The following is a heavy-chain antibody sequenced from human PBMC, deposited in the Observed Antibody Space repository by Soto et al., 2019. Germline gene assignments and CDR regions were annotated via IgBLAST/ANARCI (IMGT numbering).Heavy chain of an antibody. Sequence: QITLKESGPPLVKPTQTLTLTCTFSGFSLSTSGVGVGWIRQPPGKALEWLALIYWDDDKRYSPSLTSRLTVTKDTSKNQVVLTMTNMDPVDTATYYCVHATIAVRHLDYWGQGTLVTVSS. CDR1: GFSLSTSGVG. D-gene: IGHD6-6*01. CDR2: IYWDDDK. CDR3: VHATIAVRHLDY. V-gene: IGHV2-5*02. J-gene: IGHJ4*02.